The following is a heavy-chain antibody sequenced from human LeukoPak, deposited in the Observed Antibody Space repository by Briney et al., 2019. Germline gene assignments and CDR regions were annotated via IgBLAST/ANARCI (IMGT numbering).Heavy chain of an antibody. V-gene: IGHV5-51*01. CDR3: ATVALNHCSSTSCYPYDAFDI. D-gene: IGHD2-2*01. Sequence: GESLKISCKGSGYNFTSYWIGWVRQMPGKGLEWMGIIYPGDSDTRYSPSFQGQVTISADKSISTAYLQWSSLKASDTAMYYCATVALNHCSSTSCYPYDAFDIWGQGTMVTVSS. CDR2: IYPGDSDT. CDR1: GYNFTSYW. J-gene: IGHJ3*02.